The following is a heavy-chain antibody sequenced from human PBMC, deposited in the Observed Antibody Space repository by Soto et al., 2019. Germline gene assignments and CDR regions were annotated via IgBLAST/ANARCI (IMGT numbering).Heavy chain of an antibody. Sequence: SQTLSLTCAISGDSVSSNSAALNWVRQSPSRGLEWLGRTYYRSKWYNDYAVSVKSRITIDPDTSKNQFSLQLNSVTPDDTAVYYCARAVAATANAFVTWGQGTVVTVSS. CDR3: ARAVAATANAFVT. J-gene: IGHJ3*02. D-gene: IGHD6-19*01. V-gene: IGHV6-1*01. CDR2: TYYRSKWYN. CDR1: GDSVSSNSAA.